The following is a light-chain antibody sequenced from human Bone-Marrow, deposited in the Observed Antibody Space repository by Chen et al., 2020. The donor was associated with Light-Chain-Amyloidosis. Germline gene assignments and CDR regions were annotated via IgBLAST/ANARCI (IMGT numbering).Light chain of an antibody. J-gene: IGKJ4*01. CDR3: QQHYAWPLT. V-gene: IGKV3-15*01. Sequence: IVMTQSPAPLSVSPGESATLSCRASQSVGDNLAWYQQRPGQAPRLLIYRASTRATGLPARFSGSGSGTDFTLTISSLQPEDFAVYYCQQHYAWPLTFGGGTKVEI. CDR1: QSVGDN. CDR2: RAS.